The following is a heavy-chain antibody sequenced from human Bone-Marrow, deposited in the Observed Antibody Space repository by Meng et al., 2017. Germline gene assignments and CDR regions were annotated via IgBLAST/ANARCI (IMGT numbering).Heavy chain of an antibody. CDR3: ARVGFSHLYYFDY. D-gene: IGHD5-12*01. CDR1: GYTFTSYA. J-gene: IGHJ4*02. V-gene: IGHV3-30*04. CDR2: ISYDGSNK. Sequence: SCKASGYTFTSYAMNWVRQAPGKGLEWVAVISYDGSNKYYADSVKGRFTISRDNSKNTLYLQMNSLRAEDTAVYYCARVGFSHLYYFDYWGQGTLVTVSS.